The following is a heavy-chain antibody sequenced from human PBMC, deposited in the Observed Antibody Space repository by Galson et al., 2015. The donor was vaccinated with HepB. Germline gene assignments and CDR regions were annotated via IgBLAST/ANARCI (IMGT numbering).Heavy chain of an antibody. V-gene: IGHV3-15*01. Sequence: SLRLSCAASGFAFNNAWMNWVRQAPGKGLEWVGRIKSKTDGGTTEYAAPGKGRFTISRADPRNTLYLQMHSLKTDDTAVYYCTTDVYFSSYWSWLDPWGQGTLVTVSS. CDR1: GFAFNNAW. CDR2: IKSKTDGGTT. J-gene: IGHJ5*02. D-gene: IGHD2-2*01. CDR3: TTDVYFSSYWSWLDP.